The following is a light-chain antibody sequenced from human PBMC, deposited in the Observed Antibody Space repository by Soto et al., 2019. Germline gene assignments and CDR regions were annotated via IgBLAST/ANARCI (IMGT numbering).Light chain of an antibody. CDR1: QSVSTY. Sequence: EIVLTQSPATLSLSPGERATLSCRASQSVSTYLAWYQQKPGQAPRLLIYAASSRATGIPARFSGSGSETDFTLTIRSLEPEDFAVYYCQQRSNWPRTFGQGTKVEIK. J-gene: IGKJ1*01. CDR3: QQRSNWPRT. CDR2: AAS. V-gene: IGKV3-11*01.